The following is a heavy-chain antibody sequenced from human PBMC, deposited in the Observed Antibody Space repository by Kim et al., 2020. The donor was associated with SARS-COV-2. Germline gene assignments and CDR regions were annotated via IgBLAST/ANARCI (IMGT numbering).Heavy chain of an antibody. J-gene: IGHJ3*02. D-gene: IGHD4-17*01. CDR2: ISWNSGSI. CDR1: GFTFDDYA. Sequence: GGSLRLSCAASGFTFDDYAMHWVRQAPGKGLEWVSGISWNSGSIGYADSVKGRFTISRDNAKNSLYLQMNSLRAEDTALYYCAKETRNGDSQDAFDIWGQGTMVTVSS. V-gene: IGHV3-9*01. CDR3: AKETRNGDSQDAFDI.